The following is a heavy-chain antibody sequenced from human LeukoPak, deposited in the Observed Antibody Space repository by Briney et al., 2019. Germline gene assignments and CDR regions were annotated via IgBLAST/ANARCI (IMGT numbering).Heavy chain of an antibody. CDR1: GGSFSGYY. CDR2: INHSGST. J-gene: IGHJ6*04. Sequence: PSETLSLTCAVYGGSFSGYYWNWIRQPPGKGLEWIGEINHSGSTNYNPSLKSRVTVSLDTSKNQFSLKLSSVTAADMAVYYCARALPYVDVWGKGTTVTISS. CDR3: ARALPYVDV. D-gene: IGHD2-8*01. V-gene: IGHV4-34*01.